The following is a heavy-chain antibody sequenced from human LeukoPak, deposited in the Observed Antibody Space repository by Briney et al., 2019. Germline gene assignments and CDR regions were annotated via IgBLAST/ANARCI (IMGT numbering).Heavy chain of an antibody. CDR2: ISYDGSNK. D-gene: IGHD6-6*01. CDR1: GFTFSSYG. V-gene: IGHV3-30*03. Sequence: GRSLRLSCAASGFTFSSYGMHWVRQAPGKGLEWVAVISYDGSNKYYADSVKGRFTISRDNSKNTLYLQMSSLKTEDTAVYYCTYTSSSGVVYWGPGTLVTVSS. J-gene: IGHJ4*02. CDR3: TYTSSSGVVY.